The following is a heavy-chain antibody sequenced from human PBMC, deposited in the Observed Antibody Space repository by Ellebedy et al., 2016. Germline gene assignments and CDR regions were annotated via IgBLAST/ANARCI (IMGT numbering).Heavy chain of an antibody. CDR3: ARDTGYSSSDY. CDR1: GGSISSSSYY. V-gene: IGHV4-39*07. Sequence: SETLSLXCTVSGGSISSSSYYWGWIRQPPGKGLEWIGSIYYSGSTYYNPSLKSRVTISVDTSKNQFSLKLSSVTAADTAVYYCARDTGYSSSDYWGQGTLVTVSS. CDR2: IYYSGST. D-gene: IGHD5-18*01. J-gene: IGHJ4*02.